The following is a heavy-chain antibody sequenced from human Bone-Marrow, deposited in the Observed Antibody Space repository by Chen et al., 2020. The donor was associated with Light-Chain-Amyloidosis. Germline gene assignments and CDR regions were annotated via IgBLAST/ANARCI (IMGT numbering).Heavy chain of an antibody. D-gene: IGHD3-16*02. V-gene: IGHV4-61*02. CDR2: IYTTGST. CDR1: DGSITSGVYY. J-gene: IGHJ4*02. CDR3: TRDAITSGGVVVPDS. Sequence: QVQLQESGPRLVKPSQTLTLTCTVSDGSITSGVYYWNWLRQPAGKGLEWIGHIYTTGSTKYNPSLRSRLTISLDSSKVHFALRLAFVTAADTAICYCTRDAITSGGVVVPDSWGQGTLVTVSS.